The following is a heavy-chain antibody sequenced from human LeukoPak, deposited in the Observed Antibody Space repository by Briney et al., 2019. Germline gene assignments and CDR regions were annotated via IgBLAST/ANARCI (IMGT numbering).Heavy chain of an antibody. CDR3: ARDPRIVGTPGGY. CDR1: GGSISSSSYF. V-gene: IGHV4-39*07. CDR2: IYYLGST. J-gene: IGHJ4*02. Sequence: PSETLSLTCTVSGGSISSSSYFWGWIRQPPGKGLEWIGTIYYLGSTFYNPSLKSRVTVSVDTSKNQFSLKLSSVTAADTAVYYCARDPRIVGTPGGYWGQGTLVTVSS. D-gene: IGHD1-26*01.